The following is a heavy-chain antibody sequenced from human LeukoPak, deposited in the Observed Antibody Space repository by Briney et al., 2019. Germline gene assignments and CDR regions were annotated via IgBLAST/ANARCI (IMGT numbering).Heavy chain of an antibody. J-gene: IGHJ6*03. CDR3: ARHWDGYCSSTSCHLSNYMDV. CDR1: GVNFSSYW. CDR2: IKQDGSEE. Sequence: HPGGSLRLSCAVSGVNFSSYWMSWVRQAPGKGLEWVANIKQDGSEEYYVDSVKGRFTISTDNAKNSLYLQMNSLRAEDTAVYYCARHWDGYCSSTSCHLSNYMDVWGKGTTVTVSS. D-gene: IGHD2-2*01. V-gene: IGHV3-7*01.